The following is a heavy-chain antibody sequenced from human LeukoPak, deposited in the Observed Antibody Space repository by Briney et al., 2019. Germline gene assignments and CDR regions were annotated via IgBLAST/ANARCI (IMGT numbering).Heavy chain of an antibody. CDR2: FDPEDGET. Sequence: GFDPEDGETIYAQKFQGRVTMTEDTSTDTAYMELSSLRSEDTAVYYCATSDYYDSSGLLGYWGQGTLVTVSS. D-gene: IGHD3-22*01. V-gene: IGHV1-24*01. CDR3: ATSDYYDSSGLLGY. J-gene: IGHJ4*02.